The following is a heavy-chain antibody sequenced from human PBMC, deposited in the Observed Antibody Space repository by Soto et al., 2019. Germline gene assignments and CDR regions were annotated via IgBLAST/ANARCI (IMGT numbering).Heavy chain of an antibody. Sequence: SGPTLVNPTQTLTLTCTFSGFSLSTSGMCVSWIRQPPGKALEWLARIDWDDDKYYSTSLKTRLTISKDTSKNQVVLTMTNMDPVDTATYYCARILWLRPQGYYYGMDVWGQGTTVTVSS. D-gene: IGHD5-12*01. CDR3: ARILWLRPQGYYYGMDV. J-gene: IGHJ6*02. CDR1: GFSLSTSGMC. CDR2: IDWDDDK. V-gene: IGHV2-70*11.